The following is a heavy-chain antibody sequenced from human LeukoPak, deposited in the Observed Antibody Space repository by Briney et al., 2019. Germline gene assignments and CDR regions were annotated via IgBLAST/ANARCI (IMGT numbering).Heavy chain of an antibody. V-gene: IGHV3-21*01. CDR2: ITSGSSYI. J-gene: IGHJ4*02. CDR3: AKDLLAVAGTSLDY. Sequence: ASVKVSCKASGGTFSSYNMNWVRQAPGQGLEWVSSITSGSSYIYYADSVKGRFTISRDNSKNTLYLQMNSLRAEDTAVYYCAKDLLAVAGTSLDYWGQGTLVTVSS. D-gene: IGHD6-19*01. CDR1: GGTFSSYN.